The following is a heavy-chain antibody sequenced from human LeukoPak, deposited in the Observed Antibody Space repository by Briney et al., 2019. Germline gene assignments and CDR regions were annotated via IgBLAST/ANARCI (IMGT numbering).Heavy chain of an antibody. CDR1: GYTFTSYG. CDR3: ARVDVVVPSGYNWFDP. J-gene: IGHJ5*02. CDR2: IGAYNGNT. Sequence: ASVKASCKASGYTFTSYGISWVRQAPGQGLEWMGWIGAYNGNTNYAQKLQGRVTMTTDTSTSTAYMELRSLRSDDTAVYYCARVDVVVPSGYNWFDPWGQGTLVTVSS. V-gene: IGHV1-18*01. D-gene: IGHD2-2*01.